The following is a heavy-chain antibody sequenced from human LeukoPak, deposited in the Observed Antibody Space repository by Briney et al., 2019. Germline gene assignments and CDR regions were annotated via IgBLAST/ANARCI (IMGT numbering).Heavy chain of an antibody. J-gene: IGHJ4*02. V-gene: IGHV3-23*01. D-gene: IGHD6-19*01. Sequence: GGSLRLSCAASGFTFSSYAMTWVRQAPGKGLEWVSTISGSGGSTYYADSVKGRFTISRDNSKNTLHLQMNSLRAEDTAVYYCAKDQRQWPNQFDYWGQGTLVTVSS. CDR1: GFTFSSYA. CDR2: ISGSGGST. CDR3: AKDQRQWPNQFDY.